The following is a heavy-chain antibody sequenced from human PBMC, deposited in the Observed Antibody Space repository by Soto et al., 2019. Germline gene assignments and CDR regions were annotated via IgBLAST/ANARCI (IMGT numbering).Heavy chain of an antibody. J-gene: IGHJ6*02. CDR3: TRDGDGRMTTNPYYYYGMDV. CDR2: VYYSGGA. Sequence: ETRSLTSPVAGGSLGGSGGRWIRQPAGRGLGWIGNVYYSGGAKYNPSVKRRVSISVDTSKNQFPLNLSSVTAADTAVYYCTRDGDGRMTTNPYYYYGMDVWGPGITVTVSS. CDR1: GGSLGGSG. D-gene: IGHD2-21*02. V-gene: IGHV4-59*01.